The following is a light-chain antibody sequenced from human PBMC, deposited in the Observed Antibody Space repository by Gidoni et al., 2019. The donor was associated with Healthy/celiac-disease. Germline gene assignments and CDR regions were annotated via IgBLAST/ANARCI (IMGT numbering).Light chain of an antibody. CDR2: GKN. CDR3: NSRDSSGNHPV. J-gene: IGLJ2*01. V-gene: IGLV3-19*01. CDR1: SLRSYY. Sequence: SSELPQDPAVSVALGQTVRITCQGDSLRSYYASWYQQKPGQAPVLVIYGKNNRPSGIPDRFSGSSSGNTASLTITGAQAEDEADYYCNSRDSSGNHPVFGGGTKLTVL.